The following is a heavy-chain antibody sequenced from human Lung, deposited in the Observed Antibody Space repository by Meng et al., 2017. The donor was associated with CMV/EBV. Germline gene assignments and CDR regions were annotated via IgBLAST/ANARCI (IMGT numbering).Heavy chain of an antibody. CDR3: ARDPSGGSYHCDY. V-gene: IGHV3-7*01. D-gene: IGHD1-26*01. CDR1: GFTFSSYW. J-gene: IGHJ4*02. CDR2: IKQDGSEK. Sequence: GGSLRLXCAASGFTFSSYWMNWVRQAPGKGLEWVANIKQDGSEKYYVDSVKGRFTISRDNAKNSLYLQMNSLRAEDTAVYYCARDPSGGSYHCDYWGQETXVTVSS.